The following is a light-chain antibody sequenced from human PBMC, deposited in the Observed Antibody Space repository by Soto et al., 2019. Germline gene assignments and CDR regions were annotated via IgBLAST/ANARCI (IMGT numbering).Light chain of an antibody. CDR1: QSVSSY. CDR3: QQRSNWPPLT. CDR2: DAS. Sequence: EIVLTQSPATLSLSPGERATLSCRASQSVSSYLAWYQQKPGQAPRLLIYDASNRATVIPARFSGSGSGTDFTLTISILEPEDFAVYYCQQRSNWPPLTFGGGTKVEIK. V-gene: IGKV3-11*01. J-gene: IGKJ4*01.